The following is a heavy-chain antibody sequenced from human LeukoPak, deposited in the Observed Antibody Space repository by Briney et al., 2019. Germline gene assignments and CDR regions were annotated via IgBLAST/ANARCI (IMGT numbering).Heavy chain of an antibody. CDR2: IYYSGST. CDR3: ARVLRFLEWSRDDAFDI. Sequence: PSETLSLTCTVSGGSISSDGYYWSWIRQHPGKGLEWIGYIYYSGSTYYNPSLKSRVTISVDTSKNQFSLKLSSVTAADTAVYYCARVLRFLEWSRDDAFDIWGQGTMVTVSS. J-gene: IGHJ3*02. V-gene: IGHV4-31*03. D-gene: IGHD3-3*01. CDR1: GGSISSDGYY.